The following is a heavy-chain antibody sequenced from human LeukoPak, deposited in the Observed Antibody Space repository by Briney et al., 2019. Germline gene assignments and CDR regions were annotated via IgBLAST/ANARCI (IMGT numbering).Heavy chain of an antibody. Sequence: KAGGSLRLSCAASGFTFSTYSMNWVRQGLGKGLEWVSSISSTGSYIYYGDSVKGRFTISRGNAKNSLYLQMNSLRAEDTAVYYCARRYGSQSWFDSWGQGTLVTVSS. V-gene: IGHV3-21*01. CDR2: ISSTGSYI. D-gene: IGHD3-10*01. CDR3: ARRYGSQSWFDS. CDR1: GFTFSTYS. J-gene: IGHJ5*01.